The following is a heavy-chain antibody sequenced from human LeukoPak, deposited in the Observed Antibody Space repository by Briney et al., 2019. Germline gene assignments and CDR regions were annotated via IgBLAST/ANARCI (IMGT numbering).Heavy chain of an antibody. CDR3: ARGGYTFSPDY. CDR2: IYYSGST. D-gene: IGHD6-13*01. J-gene: IGHJ4*02. Sequence: KTSETLSLTCTVSGGSISSYYWSWIRQPPGKGLEWIGYIYYSGSTNYNPSLKSRVTISVDTSKNQFSLKLSSVTAADTAVYYCARGGYTFSPDYWGQGTLVTVSS. CDR1: GGSISSYY. V-gene: IGHV4-59*08.